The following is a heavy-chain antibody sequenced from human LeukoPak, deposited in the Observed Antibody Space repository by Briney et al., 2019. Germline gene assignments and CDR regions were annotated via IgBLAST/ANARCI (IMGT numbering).Heavy chain of an antibody. J-gene: IGHJ4*02. D-gene: IGHD1-1*01. V-gene: IGHV3-7*01. CDR1: GFTFSSYW. CDR2: IKQDGSGK. Sequence: GGSLRLSCAASGFTFSSYWMSWVRQAPGKGLEWVANIKQDGSGKYYVDSVKGRFTISADNAKNSLYLQMNSLRVEDTAVYYCARDHNYAFDNWGQGTLVSVSS. CDR3: ARDHNYAFDN.